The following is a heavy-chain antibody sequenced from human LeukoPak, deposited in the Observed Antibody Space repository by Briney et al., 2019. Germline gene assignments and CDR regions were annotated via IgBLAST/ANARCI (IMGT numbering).Heavy chain of an antibody. CDR3: ARHSERWLGAFDI. J-gene: IGHJ3*02. D-gene: IGHD6-19*01. CDR1: GGSINSYY. V-gene: IGHV4-59*08. Sequence: SETLSLTYTVSGGSINSYYWSWIRQPPGKGLEWIGYIYYSGSTNYNPSLKSRVTISVDTSKNQFSLKLSSVTAADTAVYYCARHSERWLGAFDIWGQGTMVTVSS. CDR2: IYYSGST.